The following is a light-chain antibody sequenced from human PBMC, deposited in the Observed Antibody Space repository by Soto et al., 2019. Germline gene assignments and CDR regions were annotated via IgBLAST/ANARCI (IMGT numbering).Light chain of an antibody. CDR3: QQYSGSPWT. V-gene: IGKV3-20*01. CDR2: GAS. Sequence: EMVLTQSPGTLSLSPGERASLLCRASQRIRSSYLAWYQQKAGQAPRLLIYGASSRATGIPDRFSGSGSGTDFTLTISRLEPEDFAVYYCQQYSGSPWTFGQGTKVEIK. CDR1: QRIRSSY. J-gene: IGKJ1*01.